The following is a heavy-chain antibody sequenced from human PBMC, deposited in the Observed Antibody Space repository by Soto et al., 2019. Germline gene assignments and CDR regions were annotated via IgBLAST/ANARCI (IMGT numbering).Heavy chain of an antibody. D-gene: IGHD2-15*01. CDR3: ARYCRGGTCYDRIDY. J-gene: IGHJ4*02. CDR1: GGSIARAGSY. Sequence: SETLFLTCPVSGGSIARAGSYGNWIRQIPGRGLEWIGHMYHGWATDYNPSLKSRITMSVDTSKNQFSLELNSVSAADTAVYYCARYCRGGTCYDRIDYWGQGTLVTVSS. CDR2: MYHGWAT. V-gene: IGHV4-31*03.